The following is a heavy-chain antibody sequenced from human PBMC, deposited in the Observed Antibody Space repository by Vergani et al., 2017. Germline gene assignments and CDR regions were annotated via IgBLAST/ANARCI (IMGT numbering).Heavy chain of an antibody. Sequence: EVQLEESGGGLVLPGRSLRLSCVASGFTSAGYAMHWVRQAPGKGLEWVSGISWNSNSIGYADSVKGRFTISRDNAKNSLYLQMNSLRAEDTALYYCAKVLGTSSGGGSFDPWGKGTLVTVSS. D-gene: IGHD6-6*01. V-gene: IGHV3-9*02. CDR2: ISWNSNSI. CDR3: AKVLGTSSGGGSFDP. CDR1: GFTSAGYA. J-gene: IGHJ5*02.